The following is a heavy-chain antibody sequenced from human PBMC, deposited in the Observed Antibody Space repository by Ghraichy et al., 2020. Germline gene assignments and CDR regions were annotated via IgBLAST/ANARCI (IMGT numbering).Heavy chain of an antibody. CDR3: ARDKLRDYDFWSGYSSDAFDI. J-gene: IGHJ3*02. CDR2: ISSSSSTI. D-gene: IGHD3-3*01. CDR1: GFTFSSYS. Sequence: GSLRLSCAASGFTFSSYSMNWVRQAPGKGLEWVSYISSSSSTIYYADSVKGRFTISRDNAKNSLYLQMNSLRDEDTAVYYCARDKLRDYDFWSGYSSDAFDIWGQGTMVTVSS. V-gene: IGHV3-48*02.